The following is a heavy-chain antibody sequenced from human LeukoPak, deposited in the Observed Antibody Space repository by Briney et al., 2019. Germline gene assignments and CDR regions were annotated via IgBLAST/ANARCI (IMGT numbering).Heavy chain of an antibody. CDR1: GYNFTSDW. V-gene: IGHV5-51*01. CDR2: ICPGDSDT. D-gene: IGHD3-22*01. J-gene: IGHJ3*02. CDR3: ARYYYDSSGYESNAFDI. Sequence: GESLKISCKGSGYNFTSDWIDWVRQMPGKGLEWMGIICPGDSDTRYSPSFQGQVTISADKSISTAYLQWSSLKASDTAMYYCARYYYDSSGYESNAFDIWGQGTMVTVAS.